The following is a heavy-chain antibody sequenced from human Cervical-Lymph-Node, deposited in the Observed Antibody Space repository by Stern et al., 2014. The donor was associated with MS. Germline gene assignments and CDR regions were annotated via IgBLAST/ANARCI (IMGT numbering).Heavy chain of an antibody. D-gene: IGHD3-10*01. J-gene: IGHJ4*02. CDR3: ARDRPTAGGSRY. Sequence: QVQLVQSGAEVKKPGASVKVSCKASGYTFSDFGITWVRQAPGQGLEWLGWISEYNGNTNYAQKLQGRVTMTTDTSTNTAYMELRSLTSDDTAVYYCARDRPTAGGSRYWGQGTLITVSS. V-gene: IGHV1-18*01. CDR2: ISEYNGNT. CDR1: GYTFSDFG.